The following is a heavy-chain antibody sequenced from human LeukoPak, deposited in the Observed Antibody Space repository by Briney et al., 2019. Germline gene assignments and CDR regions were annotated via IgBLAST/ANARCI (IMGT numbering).Heavy chain of an antibody. CDR1: GYSISSGYY. D-gene: IGHD3-3*01. CDR2: FYYTGST. J-gene: IGHJ4*02. CDR3: ARQRTSGSASNLRVAQIDS. V-gene: IGHV4-38-2*02. Sequence: SETLSLTCTVSGYSISSGYYWGWIRQPPGKGLEWIGNFYYTGSTYYNPSLKSRVTISVDTSKNQISLKVSSVTAADSALYFCARQRTSGSASNLRVAQIDSWGQGTLVTVSS.